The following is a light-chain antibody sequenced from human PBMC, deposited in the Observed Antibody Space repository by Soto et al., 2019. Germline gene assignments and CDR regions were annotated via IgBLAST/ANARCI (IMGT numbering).Light chain of an antibody. V-gene: IGLV2-14*01. CDR1: SSDIGGYNY. CDR3: QSYDSSLSAYV. J-gene: IGLJ1*01. CDR2: EVS. Sequence: QSALTQAASVSGAPGQSITISCTGTSSDIGGYNYVSWYQQHPGKAPKVIIYEVSNRPSGVSNRFSGAKSSTSASLAITGLQAEHEADYHCQSYDSSLSAYVFGTGTKVTVL.